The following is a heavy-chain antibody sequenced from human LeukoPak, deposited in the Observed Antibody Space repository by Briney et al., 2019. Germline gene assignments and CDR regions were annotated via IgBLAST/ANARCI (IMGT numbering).Heavy chain of an antibody. CDR2: MNPNSGNT. V-gene: IGHV1-8*02. D-gene: IGHD6-13*01. J-gene: IGHJ6*02. CDR1: GYTFTSYG. Sequence: ASVKVSCKASGYTFTSYGISWARQAPGQGLEWMGWMNPNSGNTGYAQKFQGRVTMTRNTTISTAYMELSSLRSEDTAVYYCARGFSSSWFYYYYGMDVWGQGTTVTVSS. CDR3: ARGFSSSWFYYYYGMDV.